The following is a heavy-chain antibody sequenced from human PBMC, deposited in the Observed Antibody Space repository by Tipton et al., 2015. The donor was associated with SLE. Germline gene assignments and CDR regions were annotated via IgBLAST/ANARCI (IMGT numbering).Heavy chain of an antibody. J-gene: IGHJ3*02. CDR3: AGYTDRVGDDAFDI. CDR2: INHSGST. CDR1: GGSFSGYY. Sequence: TLSLTCAVYGGSFSGYYWSWIRQPPGKGLEWIGEINHSGSTKYNPSLKSRVTISVGTSKNQFSLKLTSVTAADTAVYYCAGYTDRVGDDAFDIWGQGTMVTVSS. V-gene: IGHV4-34*01. D-gene: IGHD3-16*02.